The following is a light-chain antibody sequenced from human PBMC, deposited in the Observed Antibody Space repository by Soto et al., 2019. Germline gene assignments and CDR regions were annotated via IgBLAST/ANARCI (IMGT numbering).Light chain of an antibody. Sequence: EIVMTQSPATLSVSPGERATLSCRASQSVSGNSAWYQQKPGQAPRLLIYGASTRATGIPARFSGSGSGTEFTLTISSLQSEDFAVYYCQQYNNWLITFGQGTRLEIK. V-gene: IGKV3-15*01. CDR3: QQYNNWLIT. J-gene: IGKJ5*01. CDR2: GAS. CDR1: QSVSGN.